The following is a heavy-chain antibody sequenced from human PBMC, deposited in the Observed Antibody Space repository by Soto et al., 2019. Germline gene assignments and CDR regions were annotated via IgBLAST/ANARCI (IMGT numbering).Heavy chain of an antibody. V-gene: IGHV3-33*01. D-gene: IGHD3-3*01. CDR2: IWYDGSNK. Sequence: QVQLVESGGGVVQPGRSLRLSCAASGFTFSSYGMHWVRQAPGKGLEWVAVIWYDGSNKYYADSVKGRFTISRDNSKNTLFLKRNSLRAEDTAVYYCARDHYDFWSGTVWFDPWGQGTLVTVSS. CDR1: GFTFSSYG. J-gene: IGHJ5*02. CDR3: ARDHYDFWSGTVWFDP.